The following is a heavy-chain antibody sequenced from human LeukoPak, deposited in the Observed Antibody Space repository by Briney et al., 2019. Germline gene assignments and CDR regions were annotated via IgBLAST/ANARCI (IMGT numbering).Heavy chain of an antibody. CDR1: GFTFSNAW. J-gene: IGHJ4*02. D-gene: IGHD4-17*01. CDR2: IKSKTDGGTT. Sequence: GGFLRLSCAASGFTFSNAWMSWVRQAPGKGLEWVGLIKSKTDGGTTDYAAPVKGRFTISRDDSKNTLYLQMNSLKTEDTAVYYCTTDRFGDYGAVDYWGQGTLVTVSS. V-gene: IGHV3-15*01. CDR3: TTDRFGDYGAVDY.